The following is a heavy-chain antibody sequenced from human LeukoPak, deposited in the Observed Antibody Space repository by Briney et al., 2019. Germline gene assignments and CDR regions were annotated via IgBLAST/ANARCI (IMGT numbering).Heavy chain of an antibody. V-gene: IGHV1-2*06. CDR1: GYTFTNYF. CDR3: ARDFTSTPNWEFDY. CDR2: INTDSGGA. J-gene: IGHJ4*02. Sequence: ASVKVSCEASGYTFTNYFIHWVRQAPGQGLEWMGRINTDSGGAEYEQKFQGRVIMTRDTSISTAYVEVSGLTSDDTAVYYCARDFTSTPNWEFDYWGQGTLVTVSS. D-gene: IGHD1-26*01.